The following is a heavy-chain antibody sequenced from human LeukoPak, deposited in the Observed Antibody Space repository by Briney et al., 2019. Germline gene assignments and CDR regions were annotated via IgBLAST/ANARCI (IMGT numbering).Heavy chain of an antibody. CDR2: ITSSGETT. CDR1: GFTFSIYA. CDR3: ARDRPNYYGANGHYYRRDGDH. Sequence: GGSLRLSCAASGFTFSIYAMSWVRQAPGKGLEWDSSITSSGETTYYAGSVKGQFTISRDNSKNTVYLQMNSLRAEDTAVYYRARDRPNYYGANGHYYRRDGDHWGQGTLVTVSS. J-gene: IGHJ5*02. V-gene: IGHV3-23*01. D-gene: IGHD3-22*01.